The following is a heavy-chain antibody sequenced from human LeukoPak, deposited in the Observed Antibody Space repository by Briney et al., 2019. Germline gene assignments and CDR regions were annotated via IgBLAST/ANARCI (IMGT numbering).Heavy chain of an antibody. CDR2: IDPSPSCT. Sequence: GESLKISFKGSGYSFTSYWISWVRQMPGKGLEWMGTIDPSPSCTNYSPSLPGHVTTSADKSISTAYLQWSSLKAPDTPMYFCARHYGGNSEFGYWGQGTLVTASS. CDR3: ARHYGGNSEFGY. D-gene: IGHD4-23*01. V-gene: IGHV5-10-1*01. J-gene: IGHJ4*02. CDR1: GYSFTSYW.